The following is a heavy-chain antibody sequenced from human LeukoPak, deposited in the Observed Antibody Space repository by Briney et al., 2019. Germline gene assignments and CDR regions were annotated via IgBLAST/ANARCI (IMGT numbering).Heavy chain of an antibody. CDR1: GFTFSHCY. Sequence: PGVCVRLSYAASGFTFSHCYMRWLRQPPAKGREWFLYISSSGSNIYYADCLKGRLTISRDNDKTSLYLQMNGLRAEEKAVYYCARERSGYPNDYWGQGTLVTVSS. CDR3: ARERSGYPNDY. V-gene: IGHV3-11*01. CDR2: ISSSGSNI. D-gene: IGHD5-18*01. J-gene: IGHJ4*02.